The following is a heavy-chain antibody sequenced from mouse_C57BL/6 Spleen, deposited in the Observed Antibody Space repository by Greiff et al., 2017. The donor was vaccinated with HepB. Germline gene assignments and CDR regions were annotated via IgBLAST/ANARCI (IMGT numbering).Heavy chain of an antibody. CDR1: GYSITSGYY. J-gene: IGHJ3*01. CDR2: ISYDGSN. Sequence: EVQLVESGPGLVKPSQSLSLTCSVTGYSITSGYYWNWIRQFPGNKLEWMGYISYDGSNNYNPSLKNRISITRDTSKNQFFLKLNSVTTEDTATYYCARIDGYHYWGQGTLVTVSA. CDR3: ARIDGYHY. D-gene: IGHD2-3*01. V-gene: IGHV3-6*01.